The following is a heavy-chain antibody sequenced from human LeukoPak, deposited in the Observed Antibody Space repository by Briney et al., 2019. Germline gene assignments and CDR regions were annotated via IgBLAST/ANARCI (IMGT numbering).Heavy chain of an antibody. V-gene: IGHV1-69*13. CDR3: ARGDDPFSSSWYGCFYL. Sequence: ASVKVSCQSTLGTCINHLRSWVRPAPGQGLEWMGGIIPIFGTANYAQKFQGRVTITADESTGPAYMGLSSLRSEDTTVYYWARGDDPFSSSWYGCFYLWGQGTLVTVSS. CDR2: IIPIFGTA. D-gene: IGHD6-13*01. CDR1: LGTCINHL. J-gene: IGHJ5*02.